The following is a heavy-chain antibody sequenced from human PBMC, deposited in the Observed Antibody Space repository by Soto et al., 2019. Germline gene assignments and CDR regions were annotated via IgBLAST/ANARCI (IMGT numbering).Heavy chain of an antibody. V-gene: IGHV2-26*01. D-gene: IGHD4-17*01. J-gene: IGHJ6*02. CDR3: ARMNVDSYQFYYAMDV. CDR1: GFSLTTGKMG. CDR2: IFSDNER. Sequence: SGPTLVNPTETLTLTCTVSGFSLTTGKMGVSWIRQPPGKALEWLAHIFSDNERSYSTSLQGRLTISKDTSGSQVVLSMTNVDPVDTATYYCARMNVDSYQFYYAMDVWTQG.